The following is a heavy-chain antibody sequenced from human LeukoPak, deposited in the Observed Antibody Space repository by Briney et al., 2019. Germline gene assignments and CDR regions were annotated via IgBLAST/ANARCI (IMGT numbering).Heavy chain of an antibody. J-gene: IGHJ6*03. CDR1: GGTFSSYA. Sequence: ASVKVSCKASGGTFSSYAISWVRQAPGQGLEWMGGIIPIFGTANYAQKFQGRVTITADKSTSTAYMELSSLRSEDTAVYYCARSSSGWYHYYYYMDVWGKGTTVTVSS. V-gene: IGHV1-69*06. D-gene: IGHD6-19*01. CDR3: ARSSSGWYHYYYYMDV. CDR2: IIPIFGTA.